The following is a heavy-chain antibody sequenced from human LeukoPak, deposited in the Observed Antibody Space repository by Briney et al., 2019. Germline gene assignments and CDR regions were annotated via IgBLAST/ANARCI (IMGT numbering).Heavy chain of an antibody. CDR3: ARALYYYDSSGYSFDY. D-gene: IGHD3-22*01. V-gene: IGHV1-18*01. CDR1: GYTFTSYG. CDR2: ISAYNGNT. J-gene: IGHJ4*02. Sequence: GASVKASCKASGYTFTSYGISWVRQAPGQGLEWMGWISAYNGNTNYAQKLQGRVTMTTDTSTSTAYMELRSLRSDDTAVYYCARALYYYDSSGYSFDYWGQGTLVTVSS.